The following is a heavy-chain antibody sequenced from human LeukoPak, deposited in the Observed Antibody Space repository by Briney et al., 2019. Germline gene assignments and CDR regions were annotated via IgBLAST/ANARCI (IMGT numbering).Heavy chain of an antibody. Sequence: PSETLSLTCAVYGGSFSGYYWSWIRQPPGKGLEWIGEINHSGSTHYNPSLKSRVTISVDTSKTQFSLKLSSVTAADTAVYYCARATAIVVVPAAMDVWGQGTTVTVSS. J-gene: IGHJ6*02. V-gene: IGHV4-34*01. CDR2: INHSGST. D-gene: IGHD2-2*01. CDR1: GGSFSGYY. CDR3: ARATAIVVVPAAMDV.